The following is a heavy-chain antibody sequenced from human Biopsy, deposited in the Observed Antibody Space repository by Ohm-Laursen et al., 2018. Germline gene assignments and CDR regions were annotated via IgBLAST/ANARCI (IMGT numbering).Heavy chain of an antibody. D-gene: IGHD3-3*01. CDR1: GFTFSDYY. Sequence: GSLRLSCTASGFTFSDYYMNWIRQAPGKGPEWVSFITNTGRTVYADSVKGRFTISRDNADNSLHLQMKSLRAEDTAVYYCARGSNEYDGLYFPHWGQGTLVTVSS. J-gene: IGHJ1*01. V-gene: IGHV3-11*01. CDR3: ARGSNEYDGLYFPH. CDR2: ITNTGRTV.